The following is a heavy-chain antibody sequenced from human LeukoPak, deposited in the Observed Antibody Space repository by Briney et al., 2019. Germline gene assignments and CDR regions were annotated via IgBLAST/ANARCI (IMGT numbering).Heavy chain of an antibody. CDR1: GGSFSGYY. CDR3: AREPGLYGYYYYYGMDV. J-gene: IGHJ6*02. CDR2: INHSGST. D-gene: IGHD4-17*01. Sequence: SETLSLTCAVYGGSFSGYYWSWIRQPPGKGLEWIGEINHSGSTNYNPSLKSRVTISVDTSKNQFSLKLSSVTAADTAVYYCAREPGLYGYYYYYGMDVWGQGTTVTV. V-gene: IGHV4-34*01.